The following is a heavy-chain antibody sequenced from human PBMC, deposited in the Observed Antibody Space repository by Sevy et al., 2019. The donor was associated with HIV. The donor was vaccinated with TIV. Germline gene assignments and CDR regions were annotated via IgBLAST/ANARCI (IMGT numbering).Heavy chain of an antibody. CDR2: LSGSGSST. D-gene: IGHD5-18*01. Sequence: GGSLRLSCEASGFTFNKYAMSWVRQAPGKGLEWVSSLSGSGSSTYYADSVRVRFTISRDNSRNTLYLEVDSLRVEDTGVYYCARHVDSPMVRTLYGMDVWGQGTTVTVSS. CDR3: ARHVDSPMVRTLYGMDV. CDR1: GFTFNKYA. J-gene: IGHJ6*02. V-gene: IGHV3-23*01.